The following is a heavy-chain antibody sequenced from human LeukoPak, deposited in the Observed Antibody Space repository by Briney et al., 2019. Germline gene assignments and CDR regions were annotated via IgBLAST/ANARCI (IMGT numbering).Heavy chain of an antibody. CDR2: IYYSGST. J-gene: IGHJ5*02. CDR3: ARGWGDTAMVLSAWFDP. CDR1: GCSISSGDYY. D-gene: IGHD5-18*01. Sequence: SRTLSLTCTVSGCSISSGDYYWSWIRQPPGKGLEWIGYIYYSGSTYYNPSLKSRVTISVDTSKNQFSLKLSSVTAADTAVYYCARGWGDTAMVLSAWFDPWGQGTLVTVSS. V-gene: IGHV4-30-4*01.